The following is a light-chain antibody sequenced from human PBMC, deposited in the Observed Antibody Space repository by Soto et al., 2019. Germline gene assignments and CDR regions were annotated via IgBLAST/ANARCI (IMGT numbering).Light chain of an antibody. CDR3: QQLNSFPIT. Sequence: DIQLTQAPSFLSASAGDRVTITWRASQVISSYLAWYQQKPGRAPKLLIYAASTLQSGVPSRFSGSGSGTEFTLTITSLKTEDFATYYCQQLNSFPITFGQGTRLEIK. CDR2: AAS. CDR1: QVISSY. J-gene: IGKJ5*01. V-gene: IGKV1-9*01.